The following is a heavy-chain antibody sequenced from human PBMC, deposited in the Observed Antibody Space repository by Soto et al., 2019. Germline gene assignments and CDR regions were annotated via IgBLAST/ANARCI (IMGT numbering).Heavy chain of an antibody. J-gene: IGHJ5*02. CDR2: IYYSGST. CDR3: ARHYSSGSRNWFDP. CDR1: GGYINSSRYF. Sequence: QLQLQESGPGLVKPSETLSLTCSVSGGYINSSRYFWGWVRKPPGKGLEWIGSIYYSGSTYYNPSLRSRVTISVDTSKNQFSLKLSSVTAADTAVFYCARHYSSGSRNWFDPWGQGTLVNVSS. V-gene: IGHV4-39*01. D-gene: IGHD6-19*01.